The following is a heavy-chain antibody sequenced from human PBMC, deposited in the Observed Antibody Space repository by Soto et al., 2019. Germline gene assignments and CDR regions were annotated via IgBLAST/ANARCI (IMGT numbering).Heavy chain of an antibody. V-gene: IGHV1-18*01. CDR2: ISAYNGNT. J-gene: IGHJ6*02. D-gene: IGHD3-3*01. CDR3: ARDQGITTCGVYSTYYYGMDV. CDR1: GYTFTSYV. Sequence: ASVQVSCMSSGYTFTSYVISWVRQAPGQGLEWMGWISAYNGNTNYAQHLQGRVSMTTDTSTSTAYMDLRSLRSDDTAVYYCARDQGITTCGVYSTYYYGMDVWGQGTTVTVSS.